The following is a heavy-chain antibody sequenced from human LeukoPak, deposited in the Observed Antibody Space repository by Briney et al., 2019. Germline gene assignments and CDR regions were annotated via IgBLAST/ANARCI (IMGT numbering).Heavy chain of an antibody. CDR2: INHSGST. V-gene: IGHV4-34*01. CDR1: GGSFRGYY. J-gene: IGHJ3*02. Sequence: SETLSLTCAVYGGSFRGYYWSWIRQPPGKGLEWIGEINHSGSTNYNPSLKSRVTISVDTSKNQFSLKLSSVTAADTAVYYCARAPYGDYDGAFDIWGQGTMVTVSS. D-gene: IGHD4-17*01. CDR3: ARAPYGDYDGAFDI.